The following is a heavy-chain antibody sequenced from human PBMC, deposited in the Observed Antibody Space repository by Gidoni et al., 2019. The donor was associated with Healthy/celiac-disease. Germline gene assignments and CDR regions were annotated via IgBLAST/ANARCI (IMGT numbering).Heavy chain of an antibody. V-gene: IGHV3-49*04. CDR1: GFTFGDYV. Sequence: EVQLVESGGGLVQPGRSRSIACTASGFTFGDYVMSWVRQAPGKGLEWVGFIRSKAYGGTTEYAASVKGRFTISRDDSKSIAYLQMHSLKTEDTAVYYCTRDIGATPVWGQGTLVTVSS. D-gene: IGHD2-15*01. J-gene: IGHJ4*02. CDR2: IRSKAYGGTT. CDR3: TRDIGATPV.